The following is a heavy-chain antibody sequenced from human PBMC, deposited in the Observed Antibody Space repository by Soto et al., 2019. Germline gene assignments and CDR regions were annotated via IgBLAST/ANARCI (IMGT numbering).Heavy chain of an antibody. CDR3: AKALRPGLNFFYCMDV. CDR1: GFTFGSYA. Sequence: EVQLLESGGGLVQPGGSLRLSCVVSGFTFGSYAMSWVRQAPEKGPEWVAMLGGNGFTTYYADSVKGRFTISADKSKSTLFLQMNSLRADDTGVYYCAKALRPGLNFFYCMDVWGRGTSVTVSS. D-gene: IGHD3-16*01. J-gene: IGHJ6*03. V-gene: IGHV3-23*01. CDR2: LGGNGFTT.